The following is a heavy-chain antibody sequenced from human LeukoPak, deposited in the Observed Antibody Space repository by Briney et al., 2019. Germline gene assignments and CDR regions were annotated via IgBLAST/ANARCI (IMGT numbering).Heavy chain of an antibody. D-gene: IGHD2-2*01. CDR3: ASPDPDLTSAADRYYFDY. CDR2: IIPIFGTA. Sequence: ASVKVSCKASGGTFSSYAISWVRQAPGQGLEWMGGIIPIFGTANYAQKFQGRVTITTDESTSTAYMELSSLRSEDTAVYYCASPDPDLTSAADRYYFDYWGQGTLVTVSS. J-gene: IGHJ4*02. V-gene: IGHV1-69*05. CDR1: GGTFSSYA.